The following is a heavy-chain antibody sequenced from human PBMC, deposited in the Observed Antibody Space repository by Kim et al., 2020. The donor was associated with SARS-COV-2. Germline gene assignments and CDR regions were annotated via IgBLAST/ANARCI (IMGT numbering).Heavy chain of an antibody. J-gene: IGHJ4*02. CDR1: GGTFSSYA. V-gene: IGHV1-69*13. CDR2: IIPIFGTA. Sequence: SVKVSCKASGGTFSSYAISWVRQAPGQGLEWMGGIIPIFGTANYAQKFQGRVTITADESTSTAYMELSSLRSEDTAVYYCARDHGSGSYFPFDYWGQGTLVTVSS. CDR3: ARDHGSGSYFPFDY. D-gene: IGHD1-26*01.